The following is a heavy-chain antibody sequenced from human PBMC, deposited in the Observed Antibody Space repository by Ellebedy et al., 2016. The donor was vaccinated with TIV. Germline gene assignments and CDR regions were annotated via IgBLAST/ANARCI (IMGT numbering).Heavy chain of an antibody. J-gene: IGHJ4*02. CDR1: RDSFSTFY. D-gene: IGHD1-26*01. Sequence: MPSETLSLTCTVSRDSFSTFYWSWIRQPPGKGLECIGYIHNSGSTYYNPSLKSRVTISIDPSKNQFSLKLSSVTAADTAVYYCARRYSGSYYFDYWGQGTLVTVSS. V-gene: IGHV4-59*08. CDR3: ARRYSGSYYFDY. CDR2: IHNSGST.